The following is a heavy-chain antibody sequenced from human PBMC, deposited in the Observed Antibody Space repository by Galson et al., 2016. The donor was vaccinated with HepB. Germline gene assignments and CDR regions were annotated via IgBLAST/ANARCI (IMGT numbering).Heavy chain of an antibody. V-gene: IGHV6-1*01. CDR3: ARGGGPLGTAMVVDHFDY. Sequence: CAISGDSVSSNSAAWHWIRQSPSRGLEWLGRTYYRSKWYNDHAISVKGRITINPDTSKNQFSLQLNSVTPEDTAVYYCARGGGPLGTAMVVDHFDYWGQGSLVTVSS. CDR2: TYYRSKWYN. CDR1: GDSVSSNSAA. J-gene: IGHJ4*02. D-gene: IGHD5-18*01.